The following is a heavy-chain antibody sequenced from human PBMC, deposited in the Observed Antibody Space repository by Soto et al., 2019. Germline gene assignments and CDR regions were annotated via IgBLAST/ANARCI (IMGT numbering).Heavy chain of an antibody. V-gene: IGHV4-59*01. J-gene: IGHJ5*02. CDR1: GGSISSYY. CDR3: ARASYSSSHNWFDP. D-gene: IGHD6-13*01. Sequence: SETLSLTCTVSGGSISSYYWSWIRQPPGKGLEWIGYIYYSGSTNYNPSLKSRVTISVDTSKNQFSLKLSSVTAADTAVYYCARASYSSSHNWFDPWGQGTLVTAPQ. CDR2: IYYSGST.